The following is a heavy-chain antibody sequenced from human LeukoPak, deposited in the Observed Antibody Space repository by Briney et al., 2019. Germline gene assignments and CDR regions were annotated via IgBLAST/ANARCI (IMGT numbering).Heavy chain of an antibody. CDR2: ISGSGGST. V-gene: IGHV3-23*01. J-gene: IGHJ5*02. Sequence: PGGSLRLSCAASGFTFSSYAMSWVRQAPGKGLEWVSAISGSGGSTYYADSVKGRFTISRDNSKNMLYLQMNSLRAEDTAVYYCATQRGRGYNWFDPWGQGTLVTVSS. CDR1: GFTFSSYA. CDR3: ATQRGRGYNWFDP. D-gene: IGHD3-10*01.